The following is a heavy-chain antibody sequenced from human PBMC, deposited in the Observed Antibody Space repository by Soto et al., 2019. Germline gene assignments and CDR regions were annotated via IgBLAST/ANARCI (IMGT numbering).Heavy chain of an antibody. V-gene: IGHV1-69*06. CDR3: ASERVIRGVIVSHFGH. J-gene: IGHJ4*02. CDR2: IIPLYGTV. Sequence: AASVKVSCKATGGSFNRYGSSWVRQAPGQGLDWMGVIIPLYGTVNYAQKFQGRVSITADKSTSTAYMDLNSLRSEDTAVYYCASERVIRGVIVSHFGHRSEGTPVT. D-gene: IGHD3-10*01. CDR1: GGSFNRYG.